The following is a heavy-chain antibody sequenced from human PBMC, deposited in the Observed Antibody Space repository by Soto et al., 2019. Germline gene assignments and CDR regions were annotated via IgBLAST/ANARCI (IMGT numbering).Heavy chain of an antibody. CDR2: ISSSSSTI. D-gene: IGHD3-22*01. CDR1: GFTFNSYS. V-gene: IGHV3-48*02. Sequence: EVQLVESGGGLVQPGGSLSLSCAASGFTFNSYSMNWVRQAPGKGREWVSYISSSSSTIYYADSVKGRFTISRDNAKNSLYLQMNSLRDEDTAVYYCARDGDHYDSSDYYPYYFDYWGQGTLVTVSS. CDR3: ARDGDHYDSSDYYPYYFDY. J-gene: IGHJ4*02.